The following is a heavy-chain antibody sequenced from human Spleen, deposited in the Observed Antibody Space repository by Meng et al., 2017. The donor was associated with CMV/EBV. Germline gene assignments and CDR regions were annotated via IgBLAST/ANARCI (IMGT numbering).Heavy chain of an antibody. CDR2: ISYDGSNK. Sequence: GGSLRLSCAASGFTFSSYAMHWVRQAPGKGLEWVAVISYDGSNKYYADSVKGRFTISRDNSKNTLYLQMNGLRAEDTAVYYCARAYWSGYTYYYYGMDVWGQGTTVTVSS. V-gene: IGHV3-30-3*01. J-gene: IGHJ6*02. D-gene: IGHD3-3*01. CDR1: GFTFSSYA. CDR3: ARAYWSGYTYYYYGMDV.